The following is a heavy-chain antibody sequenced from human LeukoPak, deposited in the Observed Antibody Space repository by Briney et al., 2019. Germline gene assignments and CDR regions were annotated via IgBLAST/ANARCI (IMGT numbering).Heavy chain of an antibody. D-gene: IGHD3-22*01. J-gene: IGHJ4*02. CDR2: MNPNSGNT. V-gene: IGHV1-8*03. CDR3: AREDYYDSGSNDY. Sequence: ASVKVSCKASGYTFTRYDINWARQATGQGLEWMGWMNPNSGNTAYAQNFQGRVTITRNTSISTAYMELSSLRSEDTAVYYCAREDYYDSGSNDYWGQGTLVTVSS. CDR1: GYTFTRYD.